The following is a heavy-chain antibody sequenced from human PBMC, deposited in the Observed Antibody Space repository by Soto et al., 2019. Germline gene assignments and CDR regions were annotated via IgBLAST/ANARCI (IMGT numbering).Heavy chain of an antibody. CDR2: IFYDGTP. Sequence: QLQLQDSGPGLVKPSETLSLTCSVSGGSISTDSYNWDWIRQSPGKGLEWIGTIFYDGTPSYNPSLKSQVTISVDTSRNHFSLKVKSVTAADTAMYYCARFFGNAFDVWGQGTMVKVSS. CDR3: ARFFGNAFDV. J-gene: IGHJ3*01. CDR1: GGSISTDSYN. D-gene: IGHD3-3*01. V-gene: IGHV4-39*02.